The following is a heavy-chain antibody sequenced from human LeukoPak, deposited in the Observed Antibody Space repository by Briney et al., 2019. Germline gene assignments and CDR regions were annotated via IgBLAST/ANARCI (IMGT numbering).Heavy chain of an antibody. CDR2: IYTSGST. CDR3: ARAGLLWFGELTLDY. J-gene: IGHJ4*02. Sequence: SETLSLTCTVSGGSISSGSYYWSWIRQPAGTGLEWIGRIYTSGSTNYNPSLKSRVTISVDTSKNQFSLKLSSVTAAVTAVYYCARAGLLWFGELTLDYWGQGTLVTVSS. V-gene: IGHV4-61*02. CDR1: GGSISSGSYY. D-gene: IGHD3-10*01.